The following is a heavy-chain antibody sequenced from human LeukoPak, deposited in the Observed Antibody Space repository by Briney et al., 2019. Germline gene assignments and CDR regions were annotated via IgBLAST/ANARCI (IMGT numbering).Heavy chain of an antibody. CDR3: AKHTESYFISSVGS. J-gene: IGHJ4*02. CDR1: GFTFSSYG. V-gene: IGHV3-23*01. D-gene: IGHD1-26*01. Sequence: GGSLRLSCAASGFTFSSYGMSWVRQAPGKGLEWVSAISISGYDTYYADSVKGRFTISRDNSESTLYLQMNSLRADDTALYYCAKHTESYFISSVGSWGQGTLVSVSS. CDR2: ISISGYDT.